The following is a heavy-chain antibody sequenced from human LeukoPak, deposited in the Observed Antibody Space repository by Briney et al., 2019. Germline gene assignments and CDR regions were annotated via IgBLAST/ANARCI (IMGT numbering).Heavy chain of an antibody. J-gene: IGHJ4*02. Sequence: ASVKVSCKASGYTFTSYYMHWVRQAPGQGLAWMGIINPSGGSTSYAQKFQGRVTMTRDTSTSTVYMELSSLRSEDTAVYYCARGEIYYGSGSFPYFDYWGQGTLVTVSS. V-gene: IGHV1-46*03. CDR3: ARGEIYYGSGSFPYFDY. D-gene: IGHD3-10*01. CDR2: INPSGGST. CDR1: GYTFTSYY.